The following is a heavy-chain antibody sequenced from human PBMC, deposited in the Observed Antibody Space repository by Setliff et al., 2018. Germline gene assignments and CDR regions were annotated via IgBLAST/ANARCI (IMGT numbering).Heavy chain of an antibody. Sequence: LSLTCSVSGASISTTYYYWDWIRQSPEKGLEWIGAIYQNGITYYNPSVKSRVTISVDKSKNQFSLSLRSVTAADTAVYYCATDGPVLNGDYISWGQGTLVTVSS. J-gene: IGHJ5*02. V-gene: IGHV4-39*07. CDR2: IYQNGIT. CDR1: GASISTTYYY. CDR3: ATDGPVLNGDYIS. D-gene: IGHD3-10*01.